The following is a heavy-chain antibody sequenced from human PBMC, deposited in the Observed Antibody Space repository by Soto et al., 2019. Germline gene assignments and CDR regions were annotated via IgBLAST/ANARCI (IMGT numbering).Heavy chain of an antibody. D-gene: IGHD6-13*01. Sequence: GGSLRLSCAAPGFTFSSYAMSWVRQAPGKGLEWVSAISGSGGSTYYADSVKGRFTISRDNSKNTLYLQMNSLRAEDTAVYYSAKESWYSSSWSRGWFDPWGQGTLVTVSS. J-gene: IGHJ5*02. CDR1: GFTFSSYA. CDR2: ISGSGGST. CDR3: AKESWYSSSWSRGWFDP. V-gene: IGHV3-23*01.